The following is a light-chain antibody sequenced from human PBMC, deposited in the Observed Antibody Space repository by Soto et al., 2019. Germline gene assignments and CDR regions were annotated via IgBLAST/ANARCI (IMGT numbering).Light chain of an antibody. CDR3: QQYNNWPPLT. CDR2: GAS. V-gene: IGKV3-15*01. CDR1: QSISSN. J-gene: IGKJ4*01. Sequence: EIVMTQSPATLSVSPGARATLSCRASQSISSNLVWYQQKPGQAPRLLIYGASTRATGIPARFSGSGSGTEFTLTISSLQSEDFAVYYCQQYNNWPPLTFGGGTKVEIK.